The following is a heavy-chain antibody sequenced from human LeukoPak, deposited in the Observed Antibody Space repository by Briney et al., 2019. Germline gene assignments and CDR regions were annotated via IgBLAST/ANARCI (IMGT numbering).Heavy chain of an antibody. J-gene: IGHJ4*02. Sequence: PGGSLRLSCAASGFTFSNYWMSWVRQAPGKGLEWVAKIKQDESEIYYVDSVKGRFTISRDNAKNSLYLQMNSLRAEDTAVYYCASGSGPMVVSYWGQGTLVTVSS. CDR1: GFTFSNYW. V-gene: IGHV3-7*01. CDR3: ASGSGPMVVSY. D-gene: IGHD2-8*02. CDR2: IKQDESEI.